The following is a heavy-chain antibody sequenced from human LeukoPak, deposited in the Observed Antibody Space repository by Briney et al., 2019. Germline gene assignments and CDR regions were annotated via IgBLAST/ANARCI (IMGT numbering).Heavy chain of an antibody. CDR3: ATPPSGYSYGFGY. J-gene: IGHJ4*02. D-gene: IGHD5-18*01. V-gene: IGHV1-2*02. CDR1: GYTFTVYY. Sequence: GASVKVSSKASGYTFTVYYMHWVRQAPGQGLEWMGWINPNSGGTNYAQKFQGRVTMTRDTSISTAYMELSRLRSDDTAVYYCATPPSGYSYGFGYWGQGTLVTVSS. CDR2: INPNSGGT.